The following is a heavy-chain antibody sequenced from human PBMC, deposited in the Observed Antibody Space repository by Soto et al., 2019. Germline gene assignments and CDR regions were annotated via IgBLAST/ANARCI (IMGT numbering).Heavy chain of an antibody. CDR1: GGSISSYY. D-gene: IGHD3-10*01. V-gene: IGHV4-59*01. CDR2: IYYSGST. CDR3: ARERITMVRGVITLDYYYYGMDV. J-gene: IGHJ6*02. Sequence: QVQLQESGPGLVKPSETLSLTCTVSGGSISSYYWSWIRQPPGKGLEWIGYIYYSGSTNYNPSLKSRVTISVDTSKNQFSLKLSSVTAADTAVYYCARERITMVRGVITLDYYYYGMDVWGQGTTVTVSS.